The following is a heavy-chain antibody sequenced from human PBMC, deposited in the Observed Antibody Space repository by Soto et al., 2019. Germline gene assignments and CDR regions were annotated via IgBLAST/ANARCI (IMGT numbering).Heavy chain of an antibody. D-gene: IGHD3-16*01. CDR1: GFSFSSYY. CDR3: ARGPTMTAVGGVPAALNGFGH. J-gene: IGHJ5*02. Sequence: GSLSLTCTVSGFSFSSYYLSWIRQTPGKGLEWIAHIYHGATSKYNPSLKRRVTISVDTSKNQCSLELSSVTAADTAVYYCARGPTMTAVGGVPAALNGFGHWCQGTLVTVS. V-gene: IGHV4-59*01. CDR2: IYHGATS.